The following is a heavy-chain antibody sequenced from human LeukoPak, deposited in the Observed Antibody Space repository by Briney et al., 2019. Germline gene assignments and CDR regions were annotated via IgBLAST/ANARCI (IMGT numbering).Heavy chain of an antibody. V-gene: IGHV1-69*01. CDR3: ARAVLYYHDSSGYFDY. J-gene: IGHJ4*02. CDR1: GGTFSSYA. D-gene: IGHD3-22*01. Sequence: SVKVSCKASGGTFSSYAISWVRQAPGQGLEWMGGIIPIFGTANYAQKFQGRVTITADESTSTAYMELSSLRSEDTAVYYCARAVLYYHDSSGYFDYWGQGTLVTVSS. CDR2: IIPIFGTA.